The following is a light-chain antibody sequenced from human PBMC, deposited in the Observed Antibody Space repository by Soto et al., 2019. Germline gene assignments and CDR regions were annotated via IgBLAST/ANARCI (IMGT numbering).Light chain of an antibody. CDR3: QQYNNWPVT. CDR1: QSVSSN. V-gene: IGKV3-15*01. J-gene: IGKJ1*01. CDR2: GAS. Sequence: EIVMTQSPATLSVSPGERATLSCRASQSVSSNLACYQQKTGQAPRILIYGASTRATAIPARFSGSGSGTEFTLTSRSLQSGDFAVYYCQQYNNWPVTFGQGNKVEI.